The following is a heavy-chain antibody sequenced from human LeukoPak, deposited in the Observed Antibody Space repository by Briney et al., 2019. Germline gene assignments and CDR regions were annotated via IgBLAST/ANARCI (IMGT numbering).Heavy chain of an antibody. CDR3: ARQPDKDDAFDI. CDR2: IYYSGNT. J-gene: IGHJ3*02. Sequence: PSETLSLTCTVSGGSISSSRYYCGWIRQPPGKGLEWIGNIYYSGNTFYNPSLKSRLTISVDTSKTQFSLKLSSVTAADTAVYFCARQPDKDDAFDIWGQGTMVTVSS. V-gene: IGHV4-39*01. CDR1: GGSISSSRYY.